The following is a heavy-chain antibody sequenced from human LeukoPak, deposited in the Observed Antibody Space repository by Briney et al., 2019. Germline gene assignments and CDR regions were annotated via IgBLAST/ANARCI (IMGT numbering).Heavy chain of an antibody. V-gene: IGHV5-51*01. CDR2: INPGDSDT. J-gene: IGHJ4*02. Sequence: GESLKISCKGSGYSFTTYWIGWVRQMPGKGLEWMGIINPGDSDTRYSPSFQGQVTITADKSISTAYLQWSSLKASDTAMYYCASSTAVTTHYFDFWGQGTLVTVSS. CDR1: GYSFTTYW. D-gene: IGHD4-17*01. CDR3: ASSTAVTTHYFDF.